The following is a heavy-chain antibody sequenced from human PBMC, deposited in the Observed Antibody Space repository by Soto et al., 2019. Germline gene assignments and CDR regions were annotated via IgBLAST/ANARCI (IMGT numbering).Heavy chain of an antibody. D-gene: IGHD2-15*01. J-gene: IGHJ4*02. CDR3: ARSCSGGSCHSAY. CDR2: ISPFTGDT. V-gene: IGHV1-18*04. Sequence: ASVKVSCKTSGYSFTNYGINWVRQAPGQGLEWMGWISPFTGDTHYTQSLQGRITVTTDTSTNTAYMELRSLRSADTAVYFCARSCSGGSCHSAYWGQGTLVTVSS. CDR1: GYSFTNYG.